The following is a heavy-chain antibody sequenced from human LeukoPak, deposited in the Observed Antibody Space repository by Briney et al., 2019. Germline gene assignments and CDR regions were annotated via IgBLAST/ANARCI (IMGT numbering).Heavy chain of an antibody. D-gene: IGHD3-16*01. CDR1: GFTYSSYV. Sequence: GGSLRLSCAASGFTYSSYVIGWVRQAPGKGLEWVSAISGSGVSTYYSDSVKGRFTISRDNSKNTLDLQMNSLRAEDTAVYYCAKEGNSDYVWGSSYDSWGQGTLVIVSS. J-gene: IGHJ4*02. V-gene: IGHV3-23*01. CDR3: AKEGNSDYVWGSSYDS. CDR2: ISGSGVST.